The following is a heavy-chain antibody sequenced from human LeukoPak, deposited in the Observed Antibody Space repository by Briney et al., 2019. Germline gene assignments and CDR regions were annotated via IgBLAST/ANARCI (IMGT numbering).Heavy chain of an antibody. CDR2: INPNSGGT. V-gene: IGHV1-2*02. CDR1: GYTFTGYY. Sequence: ASVKVSCTASGYTFTGYYMHWVRQAPGQGLEWMGWINPNSGGTNYAQKFQGTLSMTRDTLITAAYIELCRLRAEDTAVYYCARGGGMDFWGQGTTVTVSS. J-gene: IGHJ6*02. CDR3: ARGGGMDF.